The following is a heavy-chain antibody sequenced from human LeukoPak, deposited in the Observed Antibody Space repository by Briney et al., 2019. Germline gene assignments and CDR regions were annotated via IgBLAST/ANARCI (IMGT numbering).Heavy chain of an antibody. CDR2: ISAYNGST. CDR1: GYSFDNYG. V-gene: IGHV1-18*01. J-gene: IGHJ3*02. CDR3: ARDIDSSGYLHAFDI. Sequence: ASVKVSCKSSGYSFDNYGISWVRQAPGQGLEWMGWISAYNGSTYYKQNLQGRLTMTTDTATSTAYMELRGLRSDDTAVYYCARDIDSSGYLHAFDIWGQGTMVTVSS. D-gene: IGHD3-22*01.